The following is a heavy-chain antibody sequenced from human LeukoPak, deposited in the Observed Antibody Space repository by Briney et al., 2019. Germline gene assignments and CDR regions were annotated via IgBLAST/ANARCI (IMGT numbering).Heavy chain of an antibody. CDR1: GYTLTELS. CDR2: FDPEDGET. J-gene: IGHJ4*02. D-gene: IGHD2-21*02. Sequence: ASVKVSCKVSGYTLTELSMHWVRQAPGKGLEWMGGFDPEDGETIYAQELQGRVTMTKDTSTDTAYMELSSLRSEDTAVYYCARGDIVVVTAIRPKPFDYWGQGTLVTVSS. V-gene: IGHV1-24*01. CDR3: ARGDIVVVTAIRPKPFDY.